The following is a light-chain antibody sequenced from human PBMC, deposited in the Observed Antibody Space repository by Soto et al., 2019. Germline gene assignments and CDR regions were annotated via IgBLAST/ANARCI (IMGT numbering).Light chain of an antibody. CDR3: ASWDVSLVV. CDR2: SDN. V-gene: IGLV1-44*01. J-gene: IGLJ2*01. CDR1: SSNIGTNT. Sequence: QSVLTQPPSASGTPGQRVTISCSGSSSNIGTNTVIWYQQLPGTAPKLLIYSDNQRPSGVPDRFSGSKSGTSASLAISGLQSAAEADYYCASWDVSLVVFGGGTKLTVL.